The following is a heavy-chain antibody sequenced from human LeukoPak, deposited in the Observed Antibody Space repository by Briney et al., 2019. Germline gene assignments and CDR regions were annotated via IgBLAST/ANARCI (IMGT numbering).Heavy chain of an antibody. CDR3: ASLPVVVVAATPDYFDY. Sequence: KTSETLSLTCTVSGGSISSNIYYWGWIRQPPGKGLEWVGTIYYSGSTYYNPSLKSRVTISVDTSKNQFSLKLSSVTAADTAVYYCASLPVVVVAATPDYFDYWGQGTLVTVSS. V-gene: IGHV4-39*01. CDR1: GGSISSNIYY. D-gene: IGHD2-15*01. CDR2: IYYSGST. J-gene: IGHJ4*02.